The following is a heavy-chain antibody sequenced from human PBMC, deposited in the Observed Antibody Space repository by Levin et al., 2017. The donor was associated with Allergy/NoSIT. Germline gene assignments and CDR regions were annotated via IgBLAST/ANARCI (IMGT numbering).Heavy chain of an antibody. J-gene: IGHJ6*03. Sequence: LSLTCAASGFIFSSPAMSWVRQAPGKGLEWVSAISGNGGSTFYAASVKGRFTISRDNSRNTLSLQMNSLRAEDTAVYYCVKCIPNYYYYYLDVWGKGTTVTVSS. V-gene: IGHV3-23*01. CDR1: GFIFSSPA. CDR2: ISGNGGST. CDR3: VKCIPNYYYYYLDV. D-gene: IGHD2-8*01.